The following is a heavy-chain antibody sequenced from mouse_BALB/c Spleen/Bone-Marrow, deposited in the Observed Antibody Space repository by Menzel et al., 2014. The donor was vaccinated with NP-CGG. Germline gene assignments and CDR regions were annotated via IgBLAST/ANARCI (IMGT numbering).Heavy chain of an antibody. V-gene: IGHV2-9*02. CDR1: EFSLSSYG. D-gene: IGHD1-1*01. Sequence: QVQLKESGPGLVAPSQCLSITCTVSEFSLSSYGVYWVSQPPGKGLEWLGVIWAGGSITYYSALMSRLSIFKDNSKSQVFLKMKNLQNDHTAMYYCAREGRGSCGSSGYAMDYWGQGTSVTVSS. CDR2: IWAGGSI. J-gene: IGHJ4*01. CDR3: AREGRGSCGSSGYAMDY.